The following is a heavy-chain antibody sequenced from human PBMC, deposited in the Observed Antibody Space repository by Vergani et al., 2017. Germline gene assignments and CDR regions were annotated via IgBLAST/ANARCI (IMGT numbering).Heavy chain of an antibody. J-gene: IGHJ4*02. CDR1: GGSISSSSYY. V-gene: IGHV4-39*01. CDR2: IYYSGST. D-gene: IGHD3-3*01. CDR3: ARSSDFWSNFDY. Sequence: QLQLQESGPGLVKPSETLSLTCTVSGGSISSSSYYWGWIRQPPGKGLEWIGSIYYSGSTYYNPSLKSRVTISVDTSKNQFSLKLSSVTAADTAVYYCARSSDFWSNFDYWGQGTLVTVSS.